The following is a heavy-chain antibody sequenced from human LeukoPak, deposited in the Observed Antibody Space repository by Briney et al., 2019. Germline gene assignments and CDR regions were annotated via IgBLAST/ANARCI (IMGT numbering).Heavy chain of an antibody. CDR2: IYHSGST. V-gene: IGHV4-30-2*01. D-gene: IGHD2-2*01. CDR1: GGSISSGGYY. CDR3: ASLVRIVPAYIQEDDY. Sequence: SQTLSLTCTVSGGSISSGGYYWSWIRQPPGKGLEWIGYIYHSGSTYYNPSLKSRVTISVDRSKNQFSLKLSSVTAADTAVYYCASLVRIVPAYIQEDDYWGQGTLVTVSS. J-gene: IGHJ4*02.